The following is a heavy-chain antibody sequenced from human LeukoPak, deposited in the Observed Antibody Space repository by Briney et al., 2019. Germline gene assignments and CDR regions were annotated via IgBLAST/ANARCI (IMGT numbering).Heavy chain of an antibody. J-gene: IGHJ3*02. D-gene: IGHD4-11*01. CDR2: IIPIFGTA. CDR3: AGAIVAVTTPNGAFDI. Sequence: ASVKVSCKASGGTFSGSAISWVRQAPGQGLEWMGGIIPIFGTANYAQKFQGRVTITADESTRTAYMELNSLRSEDSAVYYCAGAIVAVTTPNGAFDIWGQGTMVTVSS. V-gene: IGHV1-69*01. CDR1: GGTFSGSA.